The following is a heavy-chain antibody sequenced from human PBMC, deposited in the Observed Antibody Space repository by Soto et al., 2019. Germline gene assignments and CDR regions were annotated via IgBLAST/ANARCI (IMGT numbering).Heavy chain of an antibody. D-gene: IGHD6-19*01. J-gene: IGHJ4*02. CDR2: IIPILGIA. Sequence: QVQLVQSGAEVKKPGSSVKVSCKASGGTFSSYTISWVRQAPGQGLEWMGRIIPILGIANYAQKFQGRVTITADKSTSTGYMELSSLRSEDTAVYYCAREGQWLEFDYWGQGTLVTVSS. CDR1: GGTFSSYT. CDR3: AREGQWLEFDY. V-gene: IGHV1-69*08.